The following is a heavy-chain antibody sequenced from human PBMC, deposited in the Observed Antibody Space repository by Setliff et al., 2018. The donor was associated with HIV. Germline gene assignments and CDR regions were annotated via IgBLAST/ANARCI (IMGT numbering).Heavy chain of an antibody. D-gene: IGHD6-6*01. J-gene: IGHJ6*03. Sequence: ASVKVSCKTSGGTFSNYAISWVRQAPGQGLEWMGGIIPMFGTANYAQKFQGRVTITTDASTSTAYMELSSLRSEDTAVYYCARGSIAAPKHYYYMNVCGKGTTVTVSS. CDR3: ARGSIAAPKHYYYMNV. CDR1: GGTFSNYA. CDR2: IIPMFGTA. V-gene: IGHV1-69*05.